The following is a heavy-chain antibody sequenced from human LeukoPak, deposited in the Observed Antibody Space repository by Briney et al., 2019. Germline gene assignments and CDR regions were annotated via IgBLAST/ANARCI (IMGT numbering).Heavy chain of an antibody. V-gene: IGHV3-21*01. J-gene: IGHJ2*01. CDR1: GFTFSSYS. CDR2: ISSSSSTI. CDR3: ARGGHSSGWLTGRLDL. Sequence: PGGSLRLSCAASGFTFSSYSMNWVRQAPGKGLEWVSSISSSSSTIYYADSVKGRFTISRDNAKNSLYLQMNSLRAEDTAVYYCARGGHSSGWLTGRLDLWGRGTLVTVSS. D-gene: IGHD6-19*01.